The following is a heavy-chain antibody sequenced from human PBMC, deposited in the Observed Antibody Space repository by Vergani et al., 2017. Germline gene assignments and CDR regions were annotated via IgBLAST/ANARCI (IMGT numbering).Heavy chain of an antibody. CDR2: IYYSGST. CDR1: GGSISSYY. J-gene: IGHJ6*03. Sequence: QLQLQESGPGLVKPSETLSLTCTVSGGSISSYYWSWIRQPPGKGLEWIGYIYYSGSTNYNPSLKSRVTISVDTSKNQFSLKLSSVTAADTAVYYCARVYSYGPYYYYMDVWGKGTTVTVSS. D-gene: IGHD5-18*01. V-gene: IGHV4-59*01. CDR3: ARVYSYGPYYYYMDV.